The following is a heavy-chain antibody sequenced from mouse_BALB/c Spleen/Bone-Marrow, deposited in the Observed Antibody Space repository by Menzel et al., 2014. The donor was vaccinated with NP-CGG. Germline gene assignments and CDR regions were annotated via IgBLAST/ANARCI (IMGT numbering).Heavy chain of an antibody. Sequence: VQLKESGADLVRPGASVKLSCKTSGYTFTNYWINWLKQRPGQGLEWIGNISPSNIHTNYNQKFKDKATLTVDKSSSTAYMQLSSPTSEDSAVYYCAKYDYGFTFWGQGTLVTVSA. V-gene: IGHV1-69*02. CDR3: AKYDYGFTF. CDR2: ISPSNIHT. CDR1: GYTFTNYW. D-gene: IGHD1-1*01. J-gene: IGHJ3*01.